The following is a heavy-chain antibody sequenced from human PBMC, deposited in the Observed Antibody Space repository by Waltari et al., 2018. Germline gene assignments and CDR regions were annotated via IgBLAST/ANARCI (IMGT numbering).Heavy chain of an antibody. V-gene: IGHV3-48*03. Sequence: EVQLVESGGGLVQPGGSLRLSCAASGFSLSDSGMNWVRQAPGKGLEWVSFISSSGPTIHYADSVKGRFTVSRDNTENSLSLQMNGLRAEDTAIYYCARVWGVTTSDFWGQGTLVTVSS. D-gene: IGHD4-17*01. J-gene: IGHJ4*02. CDR3: ARVWGVTTSDF. CDR2: ISSSGPTI. CDR1: GFSLSDSG.